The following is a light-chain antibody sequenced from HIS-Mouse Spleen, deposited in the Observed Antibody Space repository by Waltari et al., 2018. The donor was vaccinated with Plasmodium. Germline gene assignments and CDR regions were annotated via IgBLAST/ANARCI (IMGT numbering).Light chain of an antibody. CDR3: YSTDSSGNHRV. V-gene: IGLV3-10*01. CDR1: ALPKKY. CDR2: EDS. J-gene: IGLJ3*02. Sequence: SYELTQPPSVSVSPGQTARITCSGDALPKKYAYWYQQKSGRAPVLVIYEDSKRLSGIPVRFSGASSVTMAALTISGAHVDDEADYYCYSTDSSGNHRVFGGGTKLTVL.